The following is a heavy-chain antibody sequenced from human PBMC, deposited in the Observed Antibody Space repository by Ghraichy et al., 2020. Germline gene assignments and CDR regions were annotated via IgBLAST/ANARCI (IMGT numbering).Heavy chain of an antibody. CDR1: DTSISGYY. CDR3: ARDTVSRENVGLDY. V-gene: IGHV4-34*01. D-gene: IGHD3/OR15-3a*01. J-gene: IGHJ4*02. Sequence: SETLSLTCGVYDTSISGYYWSWIRQTPGKGLEWLGEISHSGTTNYNPSLKRRVIISIDTSKNQFSLTLRSVTAADTAIYYCARDTVSRENVGLDYWGQGSLVTVSS. CDR2: ISHSGTT.